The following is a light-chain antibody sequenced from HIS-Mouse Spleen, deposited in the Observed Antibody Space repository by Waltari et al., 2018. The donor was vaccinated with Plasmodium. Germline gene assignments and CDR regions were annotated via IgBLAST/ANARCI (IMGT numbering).Light chain of an antibody. J-gene: IGLJ1*01. CDR2: ECS. CDR1: SSDVGSYKL. CDR3: CSYAGSSTYV. V-gene: IGLV2-23*01. Sequence: QSALTQPASGSGSPGRSIPISCTVTSSDVGSYKLVSWYQQHPGKAPKLMIYECSKRPSGVSNRFSGSKSGNTASLTISGLQAEDEADYYCCSYAGSSTYVFGTGTKVTVL.